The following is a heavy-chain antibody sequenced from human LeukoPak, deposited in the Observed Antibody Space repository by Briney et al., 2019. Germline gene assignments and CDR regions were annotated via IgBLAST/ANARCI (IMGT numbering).Heavy chain of an antibody. CDR2: ISGSGGST. CDR1: GFTFSSYA. D-gene: IGHD6-19*01. Sequence: GGFLRLSCAASGFTFSSYAMSWVRQAPGKGLEWVSAISGSGGSTYYADSVKGRFTISRDNSKNTLYLQMNSLRAEDTAVYYCAKDPLPVPYSSGWYTEFDYWGQGTLVTVSS. J-gene: IGHJ4*02. V-gene: IGHV3-23*01. CDR3: AKDPLPVPYSSGWYTEFDY.